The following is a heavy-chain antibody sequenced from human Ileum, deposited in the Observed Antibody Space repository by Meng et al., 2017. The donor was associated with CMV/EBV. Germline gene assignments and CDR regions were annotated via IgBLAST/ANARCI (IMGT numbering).Heavy chain of an antibody. V-gene: IGHV4-59*01. Sequence: GSLRLSCTVSGASMRSYYWSWIRQPPGKGLEWIGNIYYNGATNYNPSLKSRVIILIDTSKNQFSLKVGSVTAADTAVYYCARGNRATGGNFDYWGQGTLVTGSS. CDR2: IYYNGAT. D-gene: IGHD2-8*02. CDR3: ARGNRATGGNFDY. J-gene: IGHJ4*02. CDR1: GASMRSYY.